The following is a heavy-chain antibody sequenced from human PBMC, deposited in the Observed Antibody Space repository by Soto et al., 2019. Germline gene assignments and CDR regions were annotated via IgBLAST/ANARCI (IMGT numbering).Heavy chain of an antibody. CDR2: ISYDGSNK. D-gene: IGHD6-19*01. J-gene: IGHJ4*02. CDR1: GFTFSSYG. V-gene: IGHV3-30*18. CDR3: AKDKPLAVAGTRSHFDY. Sequence: PGGSLRLSCAASGFTFSSYGMHWVRQAPGKGLEWVAVISYDGSNKYYADSVKGRFTISRDNSKNTLYLQMNSLRAEDTAVYYCAKDKPLAVAGTRSHFDYWGQGTLVTVSS.